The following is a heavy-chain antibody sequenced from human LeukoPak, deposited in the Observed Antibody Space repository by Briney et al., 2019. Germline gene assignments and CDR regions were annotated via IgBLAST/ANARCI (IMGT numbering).Heavy chain of an antibody. CDR2: IKQDGSEK. CDR1: GFTFSSYW. V-gene: IGHV3-7*01. Sequence: GGSLRLSCAASGFTFSSYWMSWVRQAPGKGRVWVANIKQDGSEKYYVDSVKGRFTISRDNAKNSLYLQMNSLRAEDTAVYYCARDVSGGYSYGYDYFDYWGQGTLVTVSS. CDR3: ARDVSGGYSYGYDYFDY. D-gene: IGHD5-18*01. J-gene: IGHJ4*02.